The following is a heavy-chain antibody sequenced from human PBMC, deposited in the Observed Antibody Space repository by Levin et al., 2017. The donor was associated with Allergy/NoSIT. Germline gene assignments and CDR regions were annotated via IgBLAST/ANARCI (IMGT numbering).Heavy chain of an antibody. D-gene: IGHD6-13*01. Sequence: GGSLRLSCAASGFTFSIFDMSWVRQAPGKGLEWVSGISGSGGYTFYADSVKGRVTISRDNSKNTLYLQMNSLRAEDTAIYFCAKRGPKPNDGSGSKEYSSTWYADYWGQGSLVSVSS. V-gene: IGHV3-23*01. CDR3: AKRGPKPNDGSGSKEYSSTWYADY. J-gene: IGHJ4*02. CDR2: ISGSGGYT. CDR1: GFTFSIFD.